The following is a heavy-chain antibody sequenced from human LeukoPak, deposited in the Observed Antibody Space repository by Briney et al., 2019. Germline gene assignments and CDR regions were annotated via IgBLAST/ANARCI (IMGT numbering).Heavy chain of an antibody. J-gene: IGHJ3*02. Sequence: SETLSLTCTVSGGSISSSSYYWGWIRQPPGKGLEWIGSIYYSGSTYYNPSLKSRVTISVDTSKNQFSLKLSSVTAADTAVYYCARDRYDILTGYYVDAFDIWGQGTMVTVSS. V-gene: IGHV4-39*07. CDR2: IYYSGST. CDR1: GGSISSSSYY. CDR3: ARDRYDILTGYYVDAFDI. D-gene: IGHD3-9*01.